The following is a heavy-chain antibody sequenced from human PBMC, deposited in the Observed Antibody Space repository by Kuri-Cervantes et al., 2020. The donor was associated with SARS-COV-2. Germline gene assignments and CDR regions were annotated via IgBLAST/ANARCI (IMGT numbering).Heavy chain of an antibody. V-gene: IGHV5-10-1*01. CDR2: IDPSDSYT. CDR3: AIVFLPGVVDY. CDR1: GCSFTSYL. J-gene: IGHJ4*02. Sequence: SCKGSGCSFTSYLIRWVRQMPGIGLEWMGRIDPSDSYTNYSPSVQGHVTFSADKSINPAYLQWSGLRASDTAIYYCAIVFLPGVVDYWGPGTLVTVSS. D-gene: IGHD3-16*02.